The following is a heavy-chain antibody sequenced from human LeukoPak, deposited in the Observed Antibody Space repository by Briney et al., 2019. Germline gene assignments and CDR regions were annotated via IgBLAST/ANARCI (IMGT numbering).Heavy chain of an antibody. CDR1: GGSISSYY. V-gene: IGHV4-59*12. CDR2: IYYSGRT. Sequence: SETLSLTCTVSGGSISSYYWSWIRQPPGKGLEWIGYIYYSGRTNYNPSLKSRVTISVDTSKNQFSLKLRSVTAADTAVYYCARRFGRKFGERFYYYHYMDVWGKGTTVTISS. CDR3: ARRFGRKFGERFYYYHYMDV. D-gene: IGHD3-10*01. J-gene: IGHJ6*03.